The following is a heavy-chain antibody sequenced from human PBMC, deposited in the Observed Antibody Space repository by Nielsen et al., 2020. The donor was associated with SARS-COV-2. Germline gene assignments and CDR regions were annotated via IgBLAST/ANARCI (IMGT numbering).Heavy chain of an antibody. CDR2: ISHDGSNK. V-gene: IGHV3-30-3*01. D-gene: IGHD3-9*01. Sequence: WIRQPPGKGLQWVAVISHDGSNKSYADSVKGRFTISRDNSKNTLYLQMNSLRPEDTAVYYCARDQQYYDILTGYYKSDYFDYWGQGTLVTVSS. CDR3: ARDQQYYDILTGYYKSDYFDY. J-gene: IGHJ4*02.